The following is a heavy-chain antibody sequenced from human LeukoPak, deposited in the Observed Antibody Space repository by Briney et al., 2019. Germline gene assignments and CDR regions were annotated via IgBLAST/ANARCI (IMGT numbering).Heavy chain of an antibody. CDR2: IYPGDSDI. D-gene: IGHD4-11*01. CDR3: ARQTTMTTNFDS. V-gene: IGHV5-51*01. J-gene: IGHJ4*02. CDR1: GYSFTSYW. Sequence: GESLKISCKGSGYSFTSYWIGWVRQMPGKGLEWMGIIYPGDSDIIYSPSFQGLVTISADRSISTAYLQWGSLKTSDSAIYYCARQTTMTTNFDSWGQGTLVTVSS.